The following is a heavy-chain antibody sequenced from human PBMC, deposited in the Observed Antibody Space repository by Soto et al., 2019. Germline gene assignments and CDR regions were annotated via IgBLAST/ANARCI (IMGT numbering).Heavy chain of an antibody. D-gene: IGHD2-2*02. CDR2: ISGSGDRT. J-gene: IGHJ5*02. CDR3: ARGPYTDSSEWFDP. CDR1: GFTFSIYA. V-gene: IGHV3-23*01. Sequence: LRLSCAASGFTFSIYAMAWVRQAPGKGLEWVSSISGSGDRTYYADSVKGRFTISRDNSKNTLSLQMNRLRAEDTALYYCARGPYTDSSEWFDPWGQGTLVTVSS.